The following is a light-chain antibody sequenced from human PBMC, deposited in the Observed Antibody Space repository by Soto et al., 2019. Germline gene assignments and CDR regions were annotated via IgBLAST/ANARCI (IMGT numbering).Light chain of an antibody. V-gene: IGKV3-15*01. CDR3: QQSNSCPRT. Sequence: EIEMTQSPSTLSASLGERATLSCRASQSVSSNLAWYQQKPGLAPRLRIYGASSRDTGIPARFSGSGSGTEFTLTISSLQSEDFAIYCCQQSNSCPRTFGQGTKVDIK. J-gene: IGKJ1*01. CDR2: GAS. CDR1: QSVSSN.